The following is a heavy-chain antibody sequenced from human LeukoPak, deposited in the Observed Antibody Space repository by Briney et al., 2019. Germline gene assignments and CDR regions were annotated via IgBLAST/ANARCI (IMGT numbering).Heavy chain of an antibody. J-gene: IGHJ6*03. CDR2: INPNSGGT. Sequence: ASVKVSCKASGYTLTGYYMHWVRQAPGQGLEWMGWINPNSGGTNYAQKFQGRVTMTRDTSISTAFMELSRLRSDDTAVYYCARGEYSSYYMDVWGKGTTVTVSS. CDR1: GYTLTGYY. CDR3: ARGEYSSYYMDV. D-gene: IGHD5-18*01. V-gene: IGHV1-2*02.